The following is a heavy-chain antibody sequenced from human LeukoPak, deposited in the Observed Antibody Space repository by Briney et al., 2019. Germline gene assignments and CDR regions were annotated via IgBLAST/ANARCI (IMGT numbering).Heavy chain of an antibody. D-gene: IGHD6-6*01. CDR1: GGSISSYY. CDR2: IYYSGST. V-gene: IGHV4-59*01. Sequence: SETLSLTCTVSGGSISSYYWSWIRQPPGKGLEWIGYIYYSGSTNYNPSLKSRVTISVDTSKNQFSLKLSSVTAADTAVYYCARPIAARRYWYFDLWGRGTLVTVSS. J-gene: IGHJ2*01. CDR3: ARPIAARRYWYFDL.